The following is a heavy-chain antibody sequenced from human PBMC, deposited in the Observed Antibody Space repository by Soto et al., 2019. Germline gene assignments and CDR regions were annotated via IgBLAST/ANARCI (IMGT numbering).Heavy chain of an antibody. V-gene: IGHV1-18*04. D-gene: IGHD2-15*01. CDR2: ISAYNGKT. CDR1: GYTFSNYG. CDR3: AREAKCCSDCYSPAEYSPH. J-gene: IGHJ1*01. Sequence: QVQLVQSGAEVKKPGASVKVSCKASGYTFSNYGISWVRQAPGQGLEWMGWISAYNGKTYDAERLQGRVTMTPDTSTSTAYMELRSLRSADTAVYYCAREAKCCSDCYSPAEYSPHWGQGTLVTVSS.